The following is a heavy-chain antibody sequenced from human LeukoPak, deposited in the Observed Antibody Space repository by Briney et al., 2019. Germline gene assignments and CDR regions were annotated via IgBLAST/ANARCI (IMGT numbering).Heavy chain of an antibody. CDR1: GFTFNIYP. Sequence: GGSLRLSCAASGFTFNIYPMHWVRQAPGRGLEWVALISYDGTSKYYADSVKGRFTISRDNSRNTLYLQMNSLRADDTAVYYCAKTKRQTVVVTAIAYWGQGTLVTVSS. J-gene: IGHJ4*02. CDR2: ISYDGTSK. CDR3: AKTKRQTVVVTAIAY. D-gene: IGHD2-21*02. V-gene: IGHV3-30-3*02.